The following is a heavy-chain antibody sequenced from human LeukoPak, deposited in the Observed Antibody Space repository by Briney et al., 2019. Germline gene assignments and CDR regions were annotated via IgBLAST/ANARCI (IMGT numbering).Heavy chain of an antibody. CDR2: IYTSGST. CDR3: ARDRDYGDLYYFDY. Sequence: PSETLSLTCTVSGGSISSCYWSWIRQPAGKGLEWIGRIYTSGSTNYNPSLKSRVTMSVDTCKNQVSLKLSSVTAADTAVYYCARDRDYGDLYYFDYWGQGTLVTVSS. V-gene: IGHV4-4*07. D-gene: IGHD4-17*01. CDR1: GGSISSCY. J-gene: IGHJ4*02.